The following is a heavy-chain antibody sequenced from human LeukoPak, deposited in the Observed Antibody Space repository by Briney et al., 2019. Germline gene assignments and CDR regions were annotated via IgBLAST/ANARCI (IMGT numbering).Heavy chain of an antibody. Sequence: SETLSLTCAVYGGSFSGYYWSWIRQPPGKGLEWIGETNHSGSTNYNPSLKSRVTISVDTSKNQFSLKLSSVTAADTAVYYCARAFGAESLDYWGQGTLVTVSS. CDR3: ARAFGAESLDY. V-gene: IGHV4-34*01. D-gene: IGHD3-10*01. CDR1: GGSFSGYY. J-gene: IGHJ4*02. CDR2: TNHSGST.